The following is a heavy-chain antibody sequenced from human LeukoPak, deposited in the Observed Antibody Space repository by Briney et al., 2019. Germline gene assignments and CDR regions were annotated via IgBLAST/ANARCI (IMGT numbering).Heavy chain of an antibody. J-gene: IGHJ2*01. CDR1: GFTFNAFA. CDR3: AKDIGPQVGIDWYFDL. CDR2: ISGNSAAI. V-gene: IGHV3-9*03. D-gene: IGHD2-21*01. Sequence: GGSLRLSCAASGFTFNAFAMHWVRQLPGKGLEWVSGISGNSAAIGYAASVKGRFTISRDNSKNSLYLQMNSLRPEDMGLYYCAKDIGPQVGIDWYFDLWGRGTLVTVSS.